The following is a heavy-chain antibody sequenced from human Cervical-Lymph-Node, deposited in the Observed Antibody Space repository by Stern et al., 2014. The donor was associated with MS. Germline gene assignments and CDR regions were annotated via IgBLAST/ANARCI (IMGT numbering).Heavy chain of an antibody. J-gene: IGHJ1*01. Sequence: QVQLVESGGGVVQPGRSLRLSCEASGFRFSSYGIHWVRQAPGKGLEWVAVISYDGSNTHYGVSVKGRFTISRDSSKNTLYLQMNSLRAEDTAVYYCAREGGNTAEYFQHWGQGTLVTVSS. CDR1: GFRFSSYG. V-gene: IGHV3-30*03. CDR2: ISYDGSNT. D-gene: IGHD4-23*01. CDR3: AREGGNTAEYFQH.